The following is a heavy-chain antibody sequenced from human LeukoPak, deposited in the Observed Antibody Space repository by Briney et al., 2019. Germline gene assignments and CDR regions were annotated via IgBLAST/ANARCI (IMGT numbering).Heavy chain of an antibody. CDR1: GFTFSSYA. CDR3: ARDSGSYGSLPIDY. Sequence: GGSLRLSCAASGFTFSSYAMHWVRQAPGKGLEYVSAISSNGGSTYYANSVKGRFTISRDNSKNTLYLQMGSLRAEDMAVYYCARDSGSYGSLPIDYWGQGTLVTVSS. J-gene: IGHJ4*02. CDR2: ISSNGGST. D-gene: IGHD5-18*01. V-gene: IGHV3-64*01.